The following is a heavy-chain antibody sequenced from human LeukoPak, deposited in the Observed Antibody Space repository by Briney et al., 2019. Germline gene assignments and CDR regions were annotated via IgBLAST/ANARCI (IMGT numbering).Heavy chain of an antibody. CDR1: SGSISRYY. J-gene: IGHJ6*03. Sequence: SETLSLTCTVSSGSISRYYWSWIRQPPGKGLEWIGYIYYSGSTNYNPSLKSRVTISVDTSKNQFSLKLSSVTAADTAVYYCASGAYSFYYMDVWGKGTTVTISS. CDR3: ASGAYSFYYMDV. V-gene: IGHV4-59*01. CDR2: IYYSGST. D-gene: IGHD5-18*01.